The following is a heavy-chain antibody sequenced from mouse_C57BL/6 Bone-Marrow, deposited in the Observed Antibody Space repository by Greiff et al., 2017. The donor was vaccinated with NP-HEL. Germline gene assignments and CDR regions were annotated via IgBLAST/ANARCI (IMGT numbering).Heavy chain of an antibody. CDR3: ARLEGVFAY. J-gene: IGHJ3*01. CDR2: IDPSDSYT. V-gene: IGHV1-59*01. Sequence: QVHVKQPGAELVRPGTSVKLSCKASGYTFTSYWMHWVKQRPGQGLEWIGVIDPSDSYTNYNQKFKGKATLTVDTSSSTAYMQLSSLTSEDSAVYYCARLEGVFAYWGQGTLVTVSA. CDR1: GYTFTSYW.